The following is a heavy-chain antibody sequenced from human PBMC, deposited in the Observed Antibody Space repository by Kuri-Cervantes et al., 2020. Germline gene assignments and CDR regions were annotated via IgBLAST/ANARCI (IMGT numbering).Heavy chain of an antibody. Sequence: ASVKVSCKASGYSFSDYYVHWVRQAPGQGLEWMGWISPKTGGTNYAQKFQGRVTITRDTSINTVYMELSRLTSDDTAVYYCANSRSHTTMTTWGQGTLVTVSS. J-gene: IGHJ5*02. CDR2: ISPKTGGT. CDR1: GYSFSDYY. CDR3: ANSRSHTTMTT. D-gene: IGHD5-18*01. V-gene: IGHV1-2*02.